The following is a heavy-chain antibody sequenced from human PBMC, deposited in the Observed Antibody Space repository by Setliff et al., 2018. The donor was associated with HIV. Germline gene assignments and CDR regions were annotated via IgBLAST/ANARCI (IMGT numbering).Heavy chain of an antibody. V-gene: IGHV4-4*07. J-gene: IGHJ6*01. CDR2: IYTSGST. CDR3: ASGPSGRAPAPARAPHYYGLDL. CDR1: GGSISSYY. D-gene: IGHD2-2*01. Sequence: SETLSLTCTVSGGSISSYYWSWIRQPAGKGLEWIGRIYTSGSTNYNPSLKRRVTMSVDTSKNQFSLTLIPVTAADTAVYYCASGPSGRAPAPARAPHYYGLDLWGPGTTVTVSS.